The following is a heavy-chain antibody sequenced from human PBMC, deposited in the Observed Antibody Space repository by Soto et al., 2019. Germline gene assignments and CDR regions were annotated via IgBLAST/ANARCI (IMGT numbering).Heavy chain of an antibody. J-gene: IGHJ4*02. Sequence: SVKVSCKASGGTFSSYAISWVRQAPGQGLEWMGGIIPIFVTANYAQKFQGRVTITADESTSTAYMELSSLRSEDTAVYYCARGTVRLGELSSITGGIDYWGQGTLVTVYS. D-gene: IGHD3-16*02. CDR1: GGTFSSYA. V-gene: IGHV1-69*13. CDR2: IIPIFVTA. CDR3: ARGTVRLGELSSITGGIDY.